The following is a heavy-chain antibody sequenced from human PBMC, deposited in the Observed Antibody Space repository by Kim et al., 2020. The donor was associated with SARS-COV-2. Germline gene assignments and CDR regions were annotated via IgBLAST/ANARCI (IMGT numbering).Heavy chain of an antibody. Sequence: GGSLRLSCAASGFTFSSYSMNWVRQAPGKGLEWVSSISSSSSYIYYADSVKGRFTISRDNAKNSLYLQMNSLRAEDTAVYYCARVPDNTYYDFWSGYQMSIYGMDVWGQGTTVTVSS. CDR3: ARVPDNTYYDFWSGYQMSIYGMDV. V-gene: IGHV3-21*01. D-gene: IGHD3-3*01. J-gene: IGHJ6*02. CDR2: ISSSSSYI. CDR1: GFTFSSYS.